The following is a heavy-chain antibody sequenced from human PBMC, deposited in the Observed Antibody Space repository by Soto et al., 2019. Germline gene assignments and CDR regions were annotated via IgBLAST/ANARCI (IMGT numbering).Heavy chain of an antibody. CDR2: LFYSGST. CDR3: GHHRGVPYYPDL. V-gene: IGHV4-4*02. Sequence: SETLSLTCSVSGGSLSSSNWWSWVRQPPGQTLEWLGELFYSGSTKYNPSLSSRVTISADQSNNVFSLRLTSVTAADTAMYYCGHHRGVPYYPDLWGQGVLVTVFS. CDR1: GGSLSSSNW. D-gene: IGHD2-8*01. J-gene: IGHJ4*02.